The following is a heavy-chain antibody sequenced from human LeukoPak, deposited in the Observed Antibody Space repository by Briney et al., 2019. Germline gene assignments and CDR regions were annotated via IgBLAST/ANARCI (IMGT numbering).Heavy chain of an antibody. J-gene: IGHJ4*02. CDR2: ISSGGSTI. CDR1: GFTFSSYG. Sequence: GGSLRLSCAASGFTFSSYGMSWVRQAPGRGLEWVSYISSGGSTIYYADSVRGRFTISRDNAKNSLYLQMNSLRAEDTAVYYCARAVGYSGFSDYWGQGTLVTVSS. D-gene: IGHD5-12*01. CDR3: ARAVGYSGFSDY. V-gene: IGHV3-48*04.